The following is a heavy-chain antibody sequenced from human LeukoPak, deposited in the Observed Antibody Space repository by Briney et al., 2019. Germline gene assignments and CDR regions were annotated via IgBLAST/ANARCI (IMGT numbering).Heavy chain of an antibody. CDR1: GFTFSSYG. J-gene: IGHJ6*03. D-gene: IGHD3-10*01. CDR2: IWYDGSNK. V-gene: IGHV3-33*06. Sequence: GRSLRLSCAASGFTFSSYGMHWVRQAPGKGLEWVAVIWYDGSNKYYADSVKGRFTISRDNSKNTLYLQMNSLRAEDTAVYYCAKSYGSGIYYYYMDVWGKGTTVTVSS. CDR3: AKSYGSGIYYYYMDV.